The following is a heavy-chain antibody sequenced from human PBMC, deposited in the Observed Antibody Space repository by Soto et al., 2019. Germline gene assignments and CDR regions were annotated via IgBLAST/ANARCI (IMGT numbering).Heavy chain of an antibody. J-gene: IGHJ6*02. CDR3: ARWIVVVNLDV. CDR2: IIPIFGTA. CDR1: GGTFSSYA. Sequence: GASVKVSCKSSGGTFSSYAISWVRQAPGQGLEWMGGIIPIFGTANYAQKFQGRVTITADKSTSTAYMELSSLRSEDTAVYYCARWIVVVNLDVWGQGTTVTGSS. V-gene: IGHV1-69*06. D-gene: IGHD3-22*01.